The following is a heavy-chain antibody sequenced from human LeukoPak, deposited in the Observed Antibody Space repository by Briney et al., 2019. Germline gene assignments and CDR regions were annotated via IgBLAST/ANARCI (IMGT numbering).Heavy chain of an antibody. Sequence: GGSLRLSCAASGFTFSSYAMHWVRQAPGKGLEWVAVISYDGSNKYYADSVKGRFTISRDNSKNTLYLQMNSLRAEDTAVYYCASESYSSGWYGIDYWGQGTLVTVSS. CDR3: ASESYSSGWYGIDY. CDR2: ISYDGSNK. D-gene: IGHD6-19*01. J-gene: IGHJ4*02. V-gene: IGHV3-30*04. CDR1: GFTFSSYA.